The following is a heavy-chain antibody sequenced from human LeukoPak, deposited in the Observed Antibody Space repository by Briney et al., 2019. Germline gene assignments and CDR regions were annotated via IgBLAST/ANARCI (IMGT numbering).Heavy chain of an antibody. V-gene: IGHV1-2*02. CDR1: GYTFTTFD. D-gene: IGHD3-3*02. CDR2: TNTNTGGT. CDR3: PIVFCGTAEMCYKHFPVLDP. J-gene: IGHJ5*01. Sequence: GASVKVSCKASGYTFTTFDLHWLRQGPGQGPEWMGGTNTNTGGTKKAQTFQGRITVSTDTSTNTDYMELTGLTPNDTAAYFCPIVFCGTAEMCYKHFPVLDPWGQGPRVSVS.